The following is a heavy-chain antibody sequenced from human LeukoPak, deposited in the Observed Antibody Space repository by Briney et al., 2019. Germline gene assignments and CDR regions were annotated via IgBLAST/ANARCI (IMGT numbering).Heavy chain of an antibody. D-gene: IGHD6-13*01. CDR2: IRYDGSNK. J-gene: IGHJ6*02. Sequence: GGSLRLSCAASGFTFSSYSMNWVRQAPGKGLEWVSFIRYDGSNKYYAGSVKGRFTISRDNPKNTLYLQMNSLRAEDTAVYYCAKPKQQLVPYGMDVWGQGTTVTVSS. V-gene: IGHV3-30*02. CDR1: GFTFSSYS. CDR3: AKPKQQLVPYGMDV.